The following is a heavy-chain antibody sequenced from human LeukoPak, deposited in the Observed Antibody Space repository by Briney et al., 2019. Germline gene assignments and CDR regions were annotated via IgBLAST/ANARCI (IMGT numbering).Heavy chain of an antibody. Sequence: SETLSLTCSVSGDSISRYYWTWIRQPPGKGLEFLGYMYFSGTTNYNPSLKSRVTMSVDTSKNQFSLKLSSLTAAVTAVYYCAGILDECGFGKVDYWGQGILVIVSS. CDR2: MYFSGTT. J-gene: IGHJ4*02. CDR3: AGILDECGFGKVDY. V-gene: IGHV4-59*08. D-gene: IGHD3-3*01. CDR1: GDSISRYY.